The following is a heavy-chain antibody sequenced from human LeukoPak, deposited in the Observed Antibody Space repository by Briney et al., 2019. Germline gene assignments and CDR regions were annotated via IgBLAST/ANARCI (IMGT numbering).Heavy chain of an antibody. CDR1: GFTFSSYS. J-gene: IGHJ4*02. CDR2: ISSSSSYI. CDR3: ARDLLYYYGSGSYDY. D-gene: IGHD3-10*01. Sequence: PGRSLRLSCAASGFTFSSYSMNWVRQAPGKGLEWVSSISSSSSYIYYADSVKGRFTISRDNAKNSLYLQMNSPRAEDTAVYYCARDLLYYYGSGSYDYWGQGTLVTVSS. V-gene: IGHV3-21*01.